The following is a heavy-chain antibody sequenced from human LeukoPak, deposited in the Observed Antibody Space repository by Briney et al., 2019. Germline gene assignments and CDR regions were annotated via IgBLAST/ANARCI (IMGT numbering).Heavy chain of an antibody. J-gene: IGHJ4*02. CDR2: IIPIFGTA. D-gene: IGHD3-9*01. V-gene: IGHV1-69*05. Sequence: SVKVSSKASGGTFSSYAISWVRQAPGQGLEWMGRIIPIFGTANYAQKFQGRVTITTDESTSTAYMELSSLRSEDTAVYCCARVPDLTGLDYWGQGTLVTVSS. CDR3: ARVPDLTGLDY. CDR1: GGTFSSYA.